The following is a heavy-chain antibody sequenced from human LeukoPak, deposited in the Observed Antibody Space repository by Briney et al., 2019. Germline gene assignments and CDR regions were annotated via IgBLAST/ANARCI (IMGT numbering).Heavy chain of an antibody. CDR1: GYTFTGYY. V-gene: IGHV1-2*02. Sequence: ASVKVSCKASGYTFTGYYMHWVRQAPGQGLEWMGWINPNSGGTNYAQKFQGRVTMTRDTSISTAYMELSRLRSDDTAVYYCASLYSSSWTNFNYWGQGTLVTVSS. CDR2: INPNSGGT. CDR3: ASLYSSSWTNFNY. D-gene: IGHD6-13*01. J-gene: IGHJ4*02.